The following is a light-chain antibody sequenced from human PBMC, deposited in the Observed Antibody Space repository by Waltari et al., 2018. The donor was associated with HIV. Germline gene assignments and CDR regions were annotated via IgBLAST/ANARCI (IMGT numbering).Light chain of an antibody. Sequence: QSALTQPASVSGSPGQSITISCTGTSSDVGSTKYVSWHQQYPGEAPNLIIHDVSDRPSGISNLFSGSKSGNMASLTISGLQTEDEADYYCSSYTSSSTYVFGTGTRVTVL. V-gene: IGLV2-14*03. CDR1: SSDVGSTKY. J-gene: IGLJ1*01. CDR3: SSYTSSSTYV. CDR2: DVS.